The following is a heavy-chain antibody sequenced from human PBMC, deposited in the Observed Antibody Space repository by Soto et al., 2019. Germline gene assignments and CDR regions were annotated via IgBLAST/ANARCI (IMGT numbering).Heavy chain of an antibody. V-gene: IGHV3-21*03. CDR3: TRDPPPHLLWPDAFDI. CDR2: ISSSSSYI. CDR1: GFTFSSYA. Sequence: GGSLRLSCAASGFTFSSYAMHWVRQAPGKGLEWVSSISSSSSYIYYADSVKGRFTISRDDSKSIAYLQMNSLKTEDTAVYYCTRDPPPHLLWPDAFDIWGQGTMVTVSS. J-gene: IGHJ3*02. D-gene: IGHD3-10*01.